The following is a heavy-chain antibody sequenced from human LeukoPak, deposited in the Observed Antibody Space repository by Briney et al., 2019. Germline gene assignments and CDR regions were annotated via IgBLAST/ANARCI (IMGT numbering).Heavy chain of an antibody. J-gene: IGHJ4*02. Sequence: SETLSLTCAVYGGSITGYYWSWIRQTPGRGLEWVGEIHYTGATSYNPSHKSRATISTDTSKNQFSLRLSSVTAADTAVYHCARGNILTGYCFDFWGQGALVTVSS. CDR1: GGSITGYY. CDR2: IHYTGAT. CDR3: ARGNILTGYCFDF. V-gene: IGHV4-34*01. D-gene: IGHD3-9*01.